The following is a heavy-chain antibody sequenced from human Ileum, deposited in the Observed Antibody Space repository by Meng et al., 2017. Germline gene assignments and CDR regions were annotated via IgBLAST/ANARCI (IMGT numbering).Heavy chain of an antibody. J-gene: IGHJ1*01. CDR3: VRGLLVPNAIRTEYFPL. D-gene: IGHD2-2*02. CDR2: IKHSGST. V-gene: IGHV4-34*01. CDR1: GGAFDWYY. Sequence: QAQLQQWVAGLLKPSQTTSPSCSVYGGAFDWYYWTWIRQSPGKGLEWIGEIKHSGSTNFNPSLKSRVTMSVDTSKKQFSLNLTSVTAADTAMYYCVRGLLVPNAIRTEYFPLWGQGTLVTVSS.